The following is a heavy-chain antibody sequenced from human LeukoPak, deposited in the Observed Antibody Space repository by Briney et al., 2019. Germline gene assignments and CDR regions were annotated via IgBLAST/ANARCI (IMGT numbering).Heavy chain of an antibody. CDR3: ARDGITMVRGVPHYGMDV. V-gene: IGHV3-33*01. D-gene: IGHD3-10*01. Sequence: GGSLRLSCAASGFTFSSYGMHWVRQAPGKGLEWVAVIWHDGSNKYYADSVKGRFTISRDNSKNTLYLQMNSLRAEDTAVYYCARDGITMVRGVPHYGMDVWGQGTTVTVSS. J-gene: IGHJ6*02. CDR2: IWHDGSNK. CDR1: GFTFSSYG.